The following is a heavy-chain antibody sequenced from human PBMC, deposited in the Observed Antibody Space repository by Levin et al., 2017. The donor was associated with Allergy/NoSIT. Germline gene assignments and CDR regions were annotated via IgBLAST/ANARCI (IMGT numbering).Heavy chain of an antibody. Sequence: GESLKISCEGSGFTFVHFGIHWVRQAPGKGLEWVAVIAYDGTDKYYADSVKGRFTLSRDNSRNMVYLQMNNLRDGDTAVYFCAGARGMWEKIGDFFDLWGPGTLVTVSS. CDR2: IAYDGTDK. CDR3: AGARGMWEKIGDFFDL. CDR1: GFTFVHFG. J-gene: IGHJ4*02. V-gene: IGHV3-30*03. D-gene: IGHD1-26*01.